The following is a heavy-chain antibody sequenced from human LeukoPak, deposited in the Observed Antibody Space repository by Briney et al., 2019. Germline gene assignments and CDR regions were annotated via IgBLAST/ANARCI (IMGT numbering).Heavy chain of an antibody. CDR3: ARDPGTVTYNWFDP. V-gene: IGHV4-59*01. CDR1: GGSISSYY. Sequence: SETLSLTCTVSGGSISSYYWSWIRQPPGKGLEWIGYIFYSGGTNYNPSLKSRVTISVDTSKNQFSLKLSSVTDADTAVYYCARDPGTVTYNWFDPWGQGTLVTVSS. J-gene: IGHJ5*02. CDR2: IFYSGGT. D-gene: IGHD4-11*01.